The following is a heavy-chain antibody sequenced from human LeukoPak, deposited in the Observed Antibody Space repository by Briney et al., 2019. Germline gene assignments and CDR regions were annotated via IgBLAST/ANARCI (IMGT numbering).Heavy chain of an antibody. CDR1: GYSFTSYW. CDR3: ARVGAYCGGDCYSRFDY. Sequence: GESLKISCKGSGYSFTSYWIGWVRQMPGKGLEWMGIIYPGDSDTRYSPSFQGQVTISADKSISTAYLQWSSLKASDTAMYYCARVGAYCGGDCYSRFDYWGQGTLVTVSS. D-gene: IGHD2-21*02. V-gene: IGHV5-51*01. CDR2: IYPGDSDT. J-gene: IGHJ4*02.